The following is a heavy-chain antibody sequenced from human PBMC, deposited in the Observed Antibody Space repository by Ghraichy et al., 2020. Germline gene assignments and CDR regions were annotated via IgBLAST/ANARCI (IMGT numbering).Heavy chain of an antibody. CDR2: VSSDGSP. Sequence: SETLSLTCVVSRGSINIGAYYWSWIRQAAGKGLEWVGHVSSDGSPNYNPSFKSRVSIVIDTAKNQFSLRLSSVSATDTAVYYCARDRWFGYGTRSSFYYYMDVWGKGTKVTVSS. D-gene: IGHD4-23*01. J-gene: IGHJ6*03. V-gene: IGHV4-61*09. CDR1: RGSINIGAYY. CDR3: ARDRWFGYGTRSSFYYYMDV.